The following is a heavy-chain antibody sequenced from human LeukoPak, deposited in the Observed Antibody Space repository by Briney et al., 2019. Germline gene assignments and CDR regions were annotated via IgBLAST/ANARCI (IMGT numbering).Heavy chain of an antibody. CDR2: IKQDGSEK. D-gene: IGHD1-1*01. CDR3: ARAQLTWDAAN. Sequence: GGSLRLSCAASGFTFSSYEINWVRQAPGKGLEWVANIKQDGSEKYYVDSVKGRFTISRDNAKNSLYLQMNSLRAEDTAVYYCARAQLTWDAANWGQGTLVTVSS. J-gene: IGHJ4*02. CDR1: GFTFSSYE. V-gene: IGHV3-7*04.